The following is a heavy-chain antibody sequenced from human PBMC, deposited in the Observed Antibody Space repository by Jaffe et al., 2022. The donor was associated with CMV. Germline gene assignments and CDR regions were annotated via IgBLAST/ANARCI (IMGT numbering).Heavy chain of an antibody. D-gene: IGHD3-22*01. Sequence: EVQLVQSGAEVKKPGESLKISCKGSGYSFTSYWIGWVRQMPGKGLEWMGIIYPGDSDTRYSPSFQGQVTISADKSISTAYLQWSSLKASDTAMYYCARPSTYYDSSGYYDDAFDIWGQGTMVTVSS. V-gene: IGHV5-51*01. CDR1: GYSFTSYW. CDR2: IYPGDSDT. CDR3: ARPSTYYDSSGYYDDAFDI. J-gene: IGHJ3*02.